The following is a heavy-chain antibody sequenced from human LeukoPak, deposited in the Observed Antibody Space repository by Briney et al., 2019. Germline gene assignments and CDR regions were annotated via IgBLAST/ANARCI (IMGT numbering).Heavy chain of an antibody. CDR1: GYTFSSYG. D-gene: IGHD3-22*01. V-gene: IGHV1-18*01. Sequence: ASVKVSCRASGYTFSSYGISWVRQAPGQGLEWMAWISAYNGKTNFARKFRGRVTMTTDTSTSTAYMELRSLRSDDTAIYYCARDRNPYYDGSGYGYCWGQGTLITVSS. CDR3: ARDRNPYYDGSGYGYC. CDR2: ISAYNGKT. J-gene: IGHJ4*02.